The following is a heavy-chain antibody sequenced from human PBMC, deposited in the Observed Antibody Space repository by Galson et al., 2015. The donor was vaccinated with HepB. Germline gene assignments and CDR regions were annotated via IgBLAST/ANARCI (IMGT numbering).Heavy chain of an antibody. J-gene: IGHJ4*02. CDR3: AWIVKPAATCGH. V-gene: IGHV3-30*03. CDR2: ISNDGNNE. D-gene: IGHD2-2*01. Sequence: SLRLSCAASGFIFSRSGMHWVRQAPGKGLEWVAVISNDGNNETYADSVKGRFTISRDDSRKMWFLQMDSLKTEDTAVYYCAWIVKPAATCGHWGQGALVTVSS. CDR1: GFIFSRSG.